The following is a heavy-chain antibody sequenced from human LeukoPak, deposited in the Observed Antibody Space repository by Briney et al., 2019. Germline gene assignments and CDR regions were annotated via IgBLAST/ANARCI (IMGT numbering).Heavy chain of an antibody. CDR1: GGSITIGSYY. CDR3: AHFQKWGGNGAFDY. J-gene: IGHJ4*02. Sequence: KASETLSLTCTVSGGSITIGSYYWGWIRQPPGKGLEWIGSVYYTGRTHFNPSLKSRVTIYVETSRKHFSLRLSSVTAADTAVYYCAHFQKWGGNGAFDYWGQGSLVTVSS. CDR2: VYYTGRT. V-gene: IGHV4-39*02. D-gene: IGHD4-23*01.